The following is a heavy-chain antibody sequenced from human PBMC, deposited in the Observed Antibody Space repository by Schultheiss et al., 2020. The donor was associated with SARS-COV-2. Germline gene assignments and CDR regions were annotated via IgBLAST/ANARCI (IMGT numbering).Heavy chain of an antibody. CDR1: GFTFSSYA. Sequence: GGSLRLSCAASGFTFSSYAMSWVRQAPGKGLEWVSYISSSGSTIYYADSVKGRFTISRDNSKNTLYLQMNSLRAEDTAVYYCARAQGTSYRRGWFDPWGQGTLVTVSS. CDR2: ISSSGSTI. J-gene: IGHJ5*02. CDR3: ARAQGTSYRRGWFDP. D-gene: IGHD1-1*01. V-gene: IGHV3-48*01.